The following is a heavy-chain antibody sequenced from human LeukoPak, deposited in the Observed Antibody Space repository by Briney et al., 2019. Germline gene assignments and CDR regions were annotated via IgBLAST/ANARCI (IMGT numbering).Heavy chain of an antibody. CDR3: AREYSSSSVDY. V-gene: IGHV3-64*01. Sequence: GGSLRLSCAASGFTFSSYDMHWVRQAPGKGLEYVSGISSNGGSTYYANSVKGRFTISRDNSKNTLYLQMGSLRAEDMAVYYCAREYSSSSVDYWGQGTLVTVSS. J-gene: IGHJ4*02. CDR2: ISSNGGST. CDR1: GFTFSSYD. D-gene: IGHD6-6*01.